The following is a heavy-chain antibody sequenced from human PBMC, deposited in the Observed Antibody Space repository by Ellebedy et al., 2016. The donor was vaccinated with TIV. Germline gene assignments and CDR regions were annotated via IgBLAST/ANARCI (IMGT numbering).Heavy chain of an antibody. CDR2: IYHSGST. CDR1: GGSFSGYY. D-gene: IGHD4-17*01. CDR3: ARGDYGDYVGQDAFDI. V-gene: IGHV4-34*01. Sequence: MPSETLSLTCAVFGGSFSGYYWRWIRQPPGTGLEWIGEIYHSGSTNYNPSLKSRVTISVDTSKNQFSRKKSSVTAADTAVYYCARGDYGDYVGQDAFDIWGQGTMVTVSS. J-gene: IGHJ3*02.